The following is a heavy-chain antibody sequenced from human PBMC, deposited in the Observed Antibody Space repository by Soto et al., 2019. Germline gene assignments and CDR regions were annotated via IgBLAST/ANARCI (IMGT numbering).Heavy chain of an antibody. CDR2: IKEDGGEK. CDR3: AGGSGWESGT. CDR1: EFTFSTYW. J-gene: IGHJ5*02. D-gene: IGHD6-19*01. Sequence: EVQLVESGGGLVQPGGSLRLSCAVSEFTFSTYWMTWVRQAPGKGLEWVANIKEDGGEKHHLESVRGRFTISRDNAKKSLYLEMNSLRADDTAVYYCAGGSGWESGTWGQGTLVTVSS. V-gene: IGHV3-7*05.